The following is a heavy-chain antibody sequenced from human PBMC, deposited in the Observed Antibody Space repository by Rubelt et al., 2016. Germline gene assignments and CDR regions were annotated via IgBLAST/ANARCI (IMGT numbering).Heavy chain of an antibody. V-gene: IGHV3-66*01. Sequence: GGSLRLSCAASGLIVGTNYMIWVRQAPGKGLEWVSVIYGDGRTFFADSVKGRFTISRDNSKNTIYLQMNSLRAEDTAVYYCARIKAQDYPTSRYYYCYMDVWGKGTTVTVSS. CDR1: GLIVGTNY. D-gene: IGHD4/OR15-4a*01. J-gene: IGHJ6*03. CDR3: ARIKAQDYPTSRYYYCYMDV. CDR2: IYGDGRT.